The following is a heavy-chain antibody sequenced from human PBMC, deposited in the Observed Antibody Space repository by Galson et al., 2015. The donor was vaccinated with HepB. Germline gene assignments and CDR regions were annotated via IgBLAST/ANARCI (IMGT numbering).Heavy chain of an antibody. V-gene: IGHV5-51*01. J-gene: IGHJ6*02. Sequence: QSGAEVKKPGESLRISCKGSGYRFTNYWIGWVRQMPGKGLEWMGIIYPGDSDTRYSPSFQGQVTISADKSINTAYLQWSSLQASDGAIYYCARQVPPYYGVDVWGQGTTVTVSS. CDR3: ARQVPPYYGVDV. CDR1: GYRFTNYW. CDR2: IYPGDSDT.